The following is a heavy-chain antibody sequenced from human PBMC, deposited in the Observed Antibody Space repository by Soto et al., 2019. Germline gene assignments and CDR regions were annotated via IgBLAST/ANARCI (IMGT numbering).Heavy chain of an antibody. J-gene: IGHJ6*02. CDR1: GFTFSSYS. CDR3: AKDLDVVMVLSATRGLDV. D-gene: IGHD2-15*01. CDR2: ISSSSSYI. V-gene: IGHV3-21*01. Sequence: GGSLRLSCAASGFTFSSYSMNWVRQAPGKGLEWVSSISSSSSYIYYADSVKGRFTISRDNAKNSLSLQMISLRPEDAGVYYCAKDLDVVMVLSATRGLDVWGQGTTVTVSS.